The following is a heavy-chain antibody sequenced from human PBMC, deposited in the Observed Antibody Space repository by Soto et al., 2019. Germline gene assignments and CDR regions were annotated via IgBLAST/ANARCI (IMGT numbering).Heavy chain of an antibody. Sequence: SETLSLTCTVSGGSIISSSYYWGWIRQHPGKGLEWIGYIYYSGSTYYNPSLKSRVTISVDTSKNQFSLKLSSVTAADTAVYYCARARRSNYLDYWGQGTLVTVSS. CDR1: GGSIISSSYY. D-gene: IGHD4-4*01. J-gene: IGHJ4*02. CDR3: ARARRSNYLDY. CDR2: IYYSGST. V-gene: IGHV4-31*03.